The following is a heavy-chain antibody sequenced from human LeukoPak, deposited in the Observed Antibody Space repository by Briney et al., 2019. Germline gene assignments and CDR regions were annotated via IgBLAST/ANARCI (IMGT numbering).Heavy chain of an antibody. CDR1: GFTFSSYW. CDR3: ARGVPYASWSGPHYSDY. Sequence: GGSLRLSCAASGFTFSSYWMGWVRQAPGKRLEWVANMNIDGSEKYYADSAKGRFTISRDNAKNSLYLQMNSLRAEDTAVYYCARGVPYASWSGPHYSDYWGQGTLVTVSS. J-gene: IGHJ4*02. D-gene: IGHD3-3*01. CDR2: MNIDGSEK. V-gene: IGHV3-7*01.